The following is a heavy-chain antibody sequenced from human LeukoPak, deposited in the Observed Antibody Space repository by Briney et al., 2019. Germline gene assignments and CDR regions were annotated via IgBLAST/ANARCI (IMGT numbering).Heavy chain of an antibody. CDR1: GGSFSSGVYY. V-gene: IGHV4-30-4*01. D-gene: IGHD1-26*01. Sequence: SQTLSLTCPFSGGSFSSGVYYWGWFRQPPGTGRGWIGYIYYSGSTYYNPSLKSRVTISVDTSKNQFSLKLSSVTAADTAVYYCASLYSGSYFLDYWGQGTLVTVSS. J-gene: IGHJ4*02. CDR2: IYYSGST. CDR3: ASLYSGSYFLDY.